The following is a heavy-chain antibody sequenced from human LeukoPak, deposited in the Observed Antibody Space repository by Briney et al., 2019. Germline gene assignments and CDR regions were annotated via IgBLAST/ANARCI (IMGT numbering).Heavy chain of an antibody. CDR1: GFTFTSSA. J-gene: IGHJ3*02. CDR2: IVVGSGNT. V-gene: IGHV1-58*01. D-gene: IGHD6-19*01. Sequence: SVKVSCKASGFTFTSSAVQWVRQARGQRLEWIGWIVVGSGNTNYAQKFQERVTITRDMSTSTAYMELSSLRSEDTAVYYCAAVNPGIAVADAGVAFDIWGQGTMVTVS. CDR3: AAVNPGIAVADAGVAFDI.